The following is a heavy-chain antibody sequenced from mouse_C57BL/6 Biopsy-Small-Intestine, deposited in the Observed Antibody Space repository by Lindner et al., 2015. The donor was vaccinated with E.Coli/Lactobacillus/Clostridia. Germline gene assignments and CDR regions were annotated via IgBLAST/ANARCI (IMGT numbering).Heavy chain of an antibody. CDR3: ASLTGTKGYFDY. J-gene: IGHJ2*01. V-gene: IGHV1-31*01. CDR2: IYPYNGLS. D-gene: IGHD4-1*01. CDR1: GYSFTGYY. Sequence: VQLQESGPELVKPGASVRISCKASGYSFTGYYMNWVERSHGNILDWIGYIYPYNGLSSYNQKFKGKATLTVDKSSSTAYMELRSLTSEDSAVYYCASLTGTKGYFDYWGQGTTLTVSS.